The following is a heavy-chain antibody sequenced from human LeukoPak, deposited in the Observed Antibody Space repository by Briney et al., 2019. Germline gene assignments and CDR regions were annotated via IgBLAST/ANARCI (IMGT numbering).Heavy chain of an antibody. CDR2: ISAYNGNT. CDR1: GYTFTSYG. V-gene: IGHV1-18*01. CDR3: ASQIAAAGLRSYYGMDV. D-gene: IGHD6-13*01. Sequence: ASVTVSCTASGYTFTSYGISWVRQAPGQGLEWMGWISAYNGNTNYAQKLQGRVTMTTDTSTSTAYMELRSLRPDDTAVYYCASQIAAAGLRSYYGMDVWGQGTTVTVSS. J-gene: IGHJ6*02.